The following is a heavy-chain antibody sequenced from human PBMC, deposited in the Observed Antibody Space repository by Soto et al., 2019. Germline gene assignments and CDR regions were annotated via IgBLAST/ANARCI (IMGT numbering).Heavy chain of an antibody. CDR3: ARITTPTTVTTGSNFDY. V-gene: IGHV1-18*01. D-gene: IGHD4-17*01. CDR2: ISAYNGNT. J-gene: IGHJ4*02. CDR1: GYTFTSYG. Sequence: QVQLVQSGAEVKKPGASVKVSCKASGYTFTSYGISWVRQAPGQGLEWMGWISAYNGNTNYAQKLQGRVTMTTDTSTSTAYMELRSRRSDDTAVYYCARITTPTTVTTGSNFDYWGQGTLVTVSS.